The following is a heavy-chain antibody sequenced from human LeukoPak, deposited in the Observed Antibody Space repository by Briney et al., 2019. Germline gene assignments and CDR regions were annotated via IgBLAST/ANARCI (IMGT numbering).Heavy chain of an antibody. Sequence: SXKAXGXTFSSYAISWVRQAPGQGLEWMGGIIPIFGTANYAQKFQGRVTITADESTSTAYMELSSLRSEDTAVYYCARDSGIAAAGYYDYWGQGTLVTVSS. D-gene: IGHD6-13*01. V-gene: IGHV1-69*01. J-gene: IGHJ4*02. CDR1: GXTFSSYA. CDR3: ARDSGIAAAGYYDY. CDR2: IIPIFGTA.